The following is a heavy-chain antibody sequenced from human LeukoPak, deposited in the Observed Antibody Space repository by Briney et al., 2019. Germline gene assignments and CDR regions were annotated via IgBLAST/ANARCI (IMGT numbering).Heavy chain of an antibody. D-gene: IGHD3-10*01. J-gene: IGHJ3*02. CDR2: ISAYNGNT. CDR3: ARRSGVRGALWEAFDI. V-gene: IGHV1-18*01. Sequence: ASVNVSCKASRYTFTSYGISWVGQAPGHGREWMGGISAYNGNTNYAQKLQGRVTMTTDTSTSTAYMELRSLRSDDTAVYYCARRSGVRGALWEAFDIWGQGKMVTVSP. CDR1: RYTFTSYG.